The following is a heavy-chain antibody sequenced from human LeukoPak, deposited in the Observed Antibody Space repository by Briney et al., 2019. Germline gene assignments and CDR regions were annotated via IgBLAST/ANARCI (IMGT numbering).Heavy chain of an antibody. Sequence: ASVKVSCKASGYTFTSYDINWVRQAPGQGLEWMGWMNPNSGNTVYAQKFQGRVTMTRNTSISTAYMELSSLRSEDTAVYYCARPSQLLHHYWFDPWGQGTLVTVSS. D-gene: IGHD2-15*01. CDR1: GYTFTSYD. J-gene: IGHJ5*02. V-gene: IGHV1-8*01. CDR3: ARPSQLLHHYWFDP. CDR2: MNPNSGNT.